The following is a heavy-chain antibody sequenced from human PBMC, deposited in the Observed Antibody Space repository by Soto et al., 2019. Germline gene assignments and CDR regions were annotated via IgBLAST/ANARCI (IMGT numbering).Heavy chain of an antibody. CDR3: ARGGYRVVGATVY. D-gene: IGHD1-26*01. CDR2: MNPKSGDT. CDR1: GYTFTEYG. Sequence: QVQLVQSGAEVKMPGASVKVSCKASGYTFTEYGINWVRQATGQGLEWLGWMNPKSGDTGYGQQFQGRVSMTRAPSISTASLALNSLKSEDPAVYYCARGGYRVVGATVYWGQGTLVTVSS. J-gene: IGHJ4*02. V-gene: IGHV1-8*01.